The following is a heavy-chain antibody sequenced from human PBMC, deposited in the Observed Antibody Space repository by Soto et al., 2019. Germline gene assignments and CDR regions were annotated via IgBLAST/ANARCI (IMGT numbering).Heavy chain of an antibody. J-gene: IGHJ6*02. V-gene: IGHV1-18*01. CDR2: ISPHNGNT. Sequence: RASVKVSCKASGYSFTSYGINWVRQAPGQGPEWMGWISPHNGNTNYAQNVKGRVNMTTDISTNTVHLEVRSLRSDDTAVYYCGRCRVNTYAMDVWGQGTTVTVSS. CDR3: GRCRVNTYAMDV. CDR1: GYSFTSYG.